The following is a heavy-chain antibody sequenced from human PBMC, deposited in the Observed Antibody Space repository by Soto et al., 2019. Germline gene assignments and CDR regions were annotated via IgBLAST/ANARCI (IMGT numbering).Heavy chain of an antibody. D-gene: IGHD2-8*01. J-gene: IGHJ4*02. V-gene: IGHV3-33*01. Sequence: GGSLRLSCAASGFTFSSYGMHWVRQAPGKGLEWVAVIWYDGSNKYYADSVKGRFTISRDNSKNTLYLQMNSLRAEDTAVYYCAREMVYAPYYFDYWGQGTLVTVSS. CDR3: AREMVYAPYYFDY. CDR2: IWYDGSNK. CDR1: GFTFSSYG.